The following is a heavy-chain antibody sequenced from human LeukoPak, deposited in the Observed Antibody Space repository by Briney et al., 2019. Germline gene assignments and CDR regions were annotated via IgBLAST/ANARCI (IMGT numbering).Heavy chain of an antibody. CDR2: IKQDGSEK. CDR3: ARVQHEWLMDY. V-gene: IGHV3-7*01. CDR1: GFTFSRQS. D-gene: IGHD3-3*01. J-gene: IGHJ4*02. Sequence: PGGSLRLSCAASGFTFSRQSINWVRQAPGKGLEWVANIKQDGSEKYYVDSVKGRFTISRDNAKNSLYLQMNSLRAEDTAVYYCARVQHEWLMDYWGQGTLVTVSS.